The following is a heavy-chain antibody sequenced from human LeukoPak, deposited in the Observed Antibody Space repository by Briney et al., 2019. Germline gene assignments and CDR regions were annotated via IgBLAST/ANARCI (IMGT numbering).Heavy chain of an antibody. CDR2: IKNDGITT. CDR3: VRDVGYSAYD. Sequence: GSLRLSCAASGFTFSSYWMHWVRQAPGKGLVWVSLIKNDGITTTYADSVKGRFTISRDNAMNTVFLQMNSLRAEDTAVYYCVRDVGYSAYDWGQGTLVTVSS. J-gene: IGHJ4*02. V-gene: IGHV3-74*01. CDR1: GFTFSSYW. D-gene: IGHD5-12*01.